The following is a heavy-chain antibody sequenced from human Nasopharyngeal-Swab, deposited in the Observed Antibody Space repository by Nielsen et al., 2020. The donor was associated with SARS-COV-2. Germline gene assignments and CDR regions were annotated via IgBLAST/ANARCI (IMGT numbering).Heavy chain of an antibody. CDR1: GYNFFDLW. CDR3: ARRGAGTTVFYYHVMDV. Sequence: GESLKISCQASGYNFFDLWINWVRQMPGQGLEWMGRIDPSDAHTDYNPSFQGHVTISIDESTRTAYLQWSSLKSSDTAVYYCARRGAGTTVFYYHVMDVWGQGTTVSVSS. CDR2: IDPSDAHT. V-gene: IGHV5-10-1*01. D-gene: IGHD4-11*01. J-gene: IGHJ6*02.